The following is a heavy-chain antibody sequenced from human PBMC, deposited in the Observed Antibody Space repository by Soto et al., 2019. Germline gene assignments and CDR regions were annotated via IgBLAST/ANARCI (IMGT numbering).Heavy chain of an antibody. CDR3: ARSGTTVTTFWYFDL. CDR1: GFTFSNYG. J-gene: IGHJ2*01. V-gene: IGHV3-30*03. Sequence: VQLVESGGGVVQPGKSLRLACVASGFTFSNYGMHWVRQAPGEGLEWVAVISYDEDNIYYADSVKGRFTISRDNSKNTLYLQMNSLRPEDTAVYFCARSGTTVTTFWYFDLWGRGTLVTVSS. D-gene: IGHD4-17*01. CDR2: ISYDEDNI.